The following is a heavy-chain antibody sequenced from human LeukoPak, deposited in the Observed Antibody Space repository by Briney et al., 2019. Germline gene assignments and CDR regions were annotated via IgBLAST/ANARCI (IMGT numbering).Heavy chain of an antibody. CDR1: GFTFSDYY. Sequence: GGSLRLSCAASGFTFSDYYMSWIRQAPGKGLEWVSYISSSGSTIYYADSVEGRFTISRDNAKNSLYLQMNSLRAEDTAVYYCARVRITLVKVAVDAFDIWGQGTMVTVSS. V-gene: IGHV3-11*01. J-gene: IGHJ3*02. CDR2: ISSSGSTI. D-gene: IGHD3-16*01. CDR3: ARVRITLVKVAVDAFDI.